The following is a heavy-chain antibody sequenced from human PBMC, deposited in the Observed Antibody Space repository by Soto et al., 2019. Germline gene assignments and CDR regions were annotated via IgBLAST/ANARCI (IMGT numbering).Heavy chain of an antibody. V-gene: IGHV3-53*01. CDR1: RFTFSSYY. CDR2: IYSGGST. D-gene: IGHD6-13*01. Sequence: GSLRLTCAAARFTFSSYYMSWVRQAPGKGLEWVSIIYSGGSTYYADSVNARFTISRDKPKSPLSLQTNKLSSEDTAVYYCANPSYSRSWDYWGQGTLVTVSS. J-gene: IGHJ4*01. CDR3: ANPSYSRSWDY.